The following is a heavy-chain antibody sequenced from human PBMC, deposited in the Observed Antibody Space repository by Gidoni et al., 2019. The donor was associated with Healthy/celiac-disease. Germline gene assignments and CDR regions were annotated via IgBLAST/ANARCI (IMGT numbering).Heavy chain of an antibody. D-gene: IGHD6-13*01. Sequence: QVQLVQSGAEVKKPGASVKVSCKASGYTFTGYYMHWVRQAPGQGLEWMGWINPNSGGTNYAQKFQGWVTMTRDTSISTAYMELSRLRSDDTAVYYCARDFAIAAAGSGSDYYFDYWGQGTLVTVSS. V-gene: IGHV1-2*04. CDR1: GYTFTGYY. CDR3: ARDFAIAAAGSGSDYYFDY. CDR2: INPNSGGT. J-gene: IGHJ4*02.